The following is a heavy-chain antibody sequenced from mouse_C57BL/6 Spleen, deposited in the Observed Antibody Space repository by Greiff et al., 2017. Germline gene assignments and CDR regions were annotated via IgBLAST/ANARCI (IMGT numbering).Heavy chain of an antibody. Sequence: VQLQQPGAELVKPGASVKMSCKASGYTFTSYWITWVKQRPGQGLEWIGDIYPGSGSTNYNEKFKSKATLTVDTSSSTAYMQLSSLTSEDSAVYYCANLYYDYDWFAYWGQGTLVTVSA. D-gene: IGHD2-4*01. J-gene: IGHJ3*01. CDR2: IYPGSGST. V-gene: IGHV1-55*01. CDR1: GYTFTSYW. CDR3: ANLYYDYDWFAY.